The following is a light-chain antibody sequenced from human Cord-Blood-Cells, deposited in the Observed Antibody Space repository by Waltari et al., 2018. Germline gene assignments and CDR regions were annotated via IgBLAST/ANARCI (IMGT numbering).Light chain of an antibody. Sequence: QSALTQPASVSGFLGQSITISCPGTTSDVGGYNYVPWYQQHPGKAPKLKIYDVSNRPSGVSNRFSCSKSGNTASLTISGLQAEDEADYYCSSYTSSSTLVFGGGTKLTVL. CDR2: DVS. J-gene: IGLJ3*02. CDR1: TSDVGGYNY. V-gene: IGLV2-14*01. CDR3: SSYTSSSTLV.